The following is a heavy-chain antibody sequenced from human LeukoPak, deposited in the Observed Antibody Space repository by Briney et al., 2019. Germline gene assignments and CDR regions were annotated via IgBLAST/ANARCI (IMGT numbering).Heavy chain of an antibody. Sequence: SGGSLRLSCAASGFTVSSNYMSWVRQAPGKGLEWVTLISHDENNKYYADSVKGRFTISRDNSKNTLYLQMNSLRAEDTSVYYCARGGGYCSTPSCYTFDYWGQGTLVTVSS. J-gene: IGHJ4*02. D-gene: IGHD2-2*01. CDR1: GFTVSSNY. CDR2: ISHDENNK. CDR3: ARGGGYCSTPSCYTFDY. V-gene: IGHV3-30-3*01.